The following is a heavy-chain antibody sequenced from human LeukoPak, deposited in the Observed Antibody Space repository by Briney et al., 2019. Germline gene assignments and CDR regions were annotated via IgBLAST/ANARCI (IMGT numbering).Heavy chain of an antibody. CDR2: LYYSGST. CDR3: RSSRGDYVAFDI. CDR1: GGSISSGGYY. D-gene: IGHD4-17*01. J-gene: IGHJ3*02. Sequence: SETLSLTCTVSGGSISSGGYYWSWIRQHPGKGLEWIGYLYYSGSTYYNPSLKSRVTISVDTSKNQFSLKLSSVTAADTAVYYCRSSRGDYVAFDIWGQGTMVTVSS. V-gene: IGHV4-31*03.